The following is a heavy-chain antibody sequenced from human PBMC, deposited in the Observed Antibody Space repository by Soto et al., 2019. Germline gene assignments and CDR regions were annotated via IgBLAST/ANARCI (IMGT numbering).Heavy chain of an antibody. D-gene: IGHD6-13*01. Sequence: ASVKVSCKASGYTFTGYYMHWVRQAPGQGLEWMGWINPNSGGTNYAQRFQGRVTMTRDTSISTAYMELSRLRSDDTAVYYCARDRIAAAGYYFDYWGQGTLVTVSS. CDR2: INPNSGGT. V-gene: IGHV1-2*02. J-gene: IGHJ4*02. CDR3: ARDRIAAAGYYFDY. CDR1: GYTFTGYY.